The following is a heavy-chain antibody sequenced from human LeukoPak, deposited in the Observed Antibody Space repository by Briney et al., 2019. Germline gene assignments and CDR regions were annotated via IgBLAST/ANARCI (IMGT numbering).Heavy chain of an antibody. V-gene: IGHV3-21*04. CDR2: ITSSSSYI. CDR3: TRHRDNWNDGDYYYYYMDV. D-gene: IGHD1-1*01. J-gene: IGHJ6*03. CDR1: GFTFNSYN. Sequence: GGSLRLSCAASGFTFNSYNMNWVRQALGKGLEWVSSITSSSSYIYYADSVKGRFTISRDNAKNSLFLQMNSLKTEDTAVYYCTRHRDNWNDGDYYYYYMDVWGKGTTVTVSS.